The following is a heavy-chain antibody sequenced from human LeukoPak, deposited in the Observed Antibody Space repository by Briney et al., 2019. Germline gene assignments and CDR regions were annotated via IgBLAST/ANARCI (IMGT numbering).Heavy chain of an antibody. V-gene: IGHV1-18*01. CDR1: GYTFTNHD. CDR3: ARESGRDFPD. J-gene: IGHJ4*02. CDR2: ISAYNGNT. D-gene: IGHD2-21*01. Sequence: ASVKVSCKASGYTFTNHDIGWVRQAPGQGLEWMGWISAYNGNTNYAQKLQGRVTMTTDTSTSTAYMELRSLRSDDTAVYYCARESGRDFPDWGQGTLVTVSS.